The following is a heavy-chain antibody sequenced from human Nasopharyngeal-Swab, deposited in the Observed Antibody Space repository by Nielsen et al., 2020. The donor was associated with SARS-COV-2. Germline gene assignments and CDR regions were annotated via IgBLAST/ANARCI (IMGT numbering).Heavy chain of an antibody. V-gene: IGHV1-18*01. CDR1: GYTFTSYG. CDR2: ISAYNGNT. D-gene: IGHD2-2*01. Sequence: ASVKVSCKASGYTFTSYGISWVRQAPGQGLEWMGWISAYNGNTNYAQKLRGRVTMTTDTSTSTAYMELRSLRSDDTAVYYCASNPLYCSSTSCYHDAFDIWGQGTMVTVSS. J-gene: IGHJ3*02. CDR3: ASNPLYCSSTSCYHDAFDI.